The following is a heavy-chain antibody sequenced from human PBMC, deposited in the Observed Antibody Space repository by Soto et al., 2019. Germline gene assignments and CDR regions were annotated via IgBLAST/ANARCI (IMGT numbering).Heavy chain of an antibody. D-gene: IGHD2-8*01. J-gene: IGHJ4*02. V-gene: IGHV4-38-2*02. CDR3: ARDQNHGLYYFDY. Sequence: PSETLSLTCTVSGYSISSGSYWGWIRQPPRKRLEWIGSMYPTGTTYYNPSLKSRVTISMDTSRNQFSLKLTSVSAADTAVYYCARDQNHGLYYFDYWGQGTLVTVS. CDR2: MYPTGTT. CDR1: GYSISSGSY.